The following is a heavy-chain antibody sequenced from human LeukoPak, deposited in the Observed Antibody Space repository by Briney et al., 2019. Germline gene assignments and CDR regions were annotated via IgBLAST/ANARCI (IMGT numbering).Heavy chain of an antibody. CDR2: ICGSGGST. CDR1: GFTFRSYA. J-gene: IGHJ4*02. D-gene: IGHD2-2*01. CDR3: ARDPRDIVVLPAAADY. Sequence: GGSLRLSCAASGFTFRSYAMSGVRQAPGKGLEGVSSICGSGGSTYYADSVKGPFTISRDSSKNTLCLQMNSLRAEDTAVYYCARDPRDIVVLPAAADYWGQGTLVTVSS. V-gene: IGHV3-23*01.